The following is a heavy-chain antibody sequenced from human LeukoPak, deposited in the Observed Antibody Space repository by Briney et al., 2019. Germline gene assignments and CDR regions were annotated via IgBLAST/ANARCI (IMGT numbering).Heavy chain of an antibody. J-gene: IGHJ4*02. D-gene: IGHD3-22*01. Sequence: PGGSLRLSCAAPGFTFSSYSMNWVRQAPGKGLEWVSAISGSGGSTYYADSVKGRFTISRDNSKNTLYLQMNSLRAEDTAVYYCAKPPQYYYDSSGSTDDFDYWGQGTLVTVSS. CDR2: ISGSGGST. CDR3: AKPPQYYYDSSGSTDDFDY. V-gene: IGHV3-23*01. CDR1: GFTFSSYS.